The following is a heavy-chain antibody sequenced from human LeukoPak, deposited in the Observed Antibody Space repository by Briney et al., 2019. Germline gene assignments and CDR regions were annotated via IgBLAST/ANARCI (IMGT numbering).Heavy chain of an antibody. J-gene: IGHJ5*02. V-gene: IGHV4-59*08. Sequence: SETLSLTCSVSGGSISTYYWNWIRQPPGKGLDWIGYIYYSGSTNYNPSLKSRVTISVDTSKSQFSLKLSSVTAADTAVYYCARAREKLGYCSSTSCYIIGWFDPWGQGTLVTVSS. D-gene: IGHD2-2*02. CDR1: GGSISTYY. CDR3: ARAREKLGYCSSTSCYIIGWFDP. CDR2: IYYSGST.